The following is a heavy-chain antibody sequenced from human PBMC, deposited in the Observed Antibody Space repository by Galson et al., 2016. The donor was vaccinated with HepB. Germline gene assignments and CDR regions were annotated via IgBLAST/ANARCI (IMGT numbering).Heavy chain of an antibody. D-gene: IGHD5-18*01. CDR3: AKSGKHLWSIDY. CDR2: ISSSSSYI. Sequence: SLRLSCAASGFTFSSYSMNWVRQAPGKGLEWVSSISSSSSYIYYADSVKGRFTISRDNAKNSLYLQMNSLRAEDTAVYYCAKSGKHLWSIDYWGQGALVTVSS. V-gene: IGHV3-21*01. J-gene: IGHJ4*02. CDR1: GFTFSSYS.